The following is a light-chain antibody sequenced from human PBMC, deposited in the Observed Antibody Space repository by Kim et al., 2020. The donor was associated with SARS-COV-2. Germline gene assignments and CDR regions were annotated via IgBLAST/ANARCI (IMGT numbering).Light chain of an antibody. Sequence: SVSPGQTATIICSGDELGDKFVSWYQQKPGQSPALIIYQDDKRPSGIPERFSGSNSVNAATLTISGTQAVDEADYYCQAWDRNAAVFGGGTQLTVL. CDR2: QDD. V-gene: IGLV3-1*01. CDR3: QAWDRNAAV. CDR1: ELGDKF. J-gene: IGLJ3*02.